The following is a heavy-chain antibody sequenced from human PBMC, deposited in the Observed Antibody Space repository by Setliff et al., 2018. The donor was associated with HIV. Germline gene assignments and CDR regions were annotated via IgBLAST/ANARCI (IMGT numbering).Heavy chain of an antibody. Sequence: PSETLSLTCTVSGASIRSQSWSWIRKPPGKGLEWIGSFSYNGGRRYTPSLKSRVTISADMSKNQFSLNLNSVTAADTAVYYCVKHVDSDFSGDPDWFDPWGQGIPVTVSS. D-gene: IGHD2-15*01. CDR3: VKHVDSDFSGDPDWFDP. CDR1: GASIRSQS. V-gene: IGHV4-59*04. CDR2: FSYNGGR. J-gene: IGHJ5*02.